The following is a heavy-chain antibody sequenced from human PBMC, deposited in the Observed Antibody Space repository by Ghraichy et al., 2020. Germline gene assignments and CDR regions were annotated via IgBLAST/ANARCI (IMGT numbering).Heavy chain of an antibody. Sequence: ASVKVSCKASGYTFTSYDINWVRQATGQGLEWMGWMNPNSGNTGYAQKFQGRVTMTRNTSISTAYMELSSLRSEDTAVYYCARLITMVQVVDYWGQGTLVTVSS. CDR1: GYTFTSYD. D-gene: IGHD3-10*01. CDR3: ARLITMVQVVDY. CDR2: MNPNSGNT. J-gene: IGHJ4*02. V-gene: IGHV1-8*01.